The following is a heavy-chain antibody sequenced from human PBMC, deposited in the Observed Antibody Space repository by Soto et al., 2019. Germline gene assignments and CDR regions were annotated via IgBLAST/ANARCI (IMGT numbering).Heavy chain of an antibody. Sequence: SETLSLTCTVSGGSISSSSYYWGWIRQPPGKGLEWIGSIYYSGSTYYNPSLKSRVTISVDTSKNQFSLKLSSVTAADTAVYYCAGIVVVTYYYYYGMDVWGQGTTVTV. V-gene: IGHV4-39*01. D-gene: IGHD3-22*01. CDR3: AGIVVVTYYYYYGMDV. CDR2: IYYSGST. J-gene: IGHJ6*02. CDR1: GGSISSSSYY.